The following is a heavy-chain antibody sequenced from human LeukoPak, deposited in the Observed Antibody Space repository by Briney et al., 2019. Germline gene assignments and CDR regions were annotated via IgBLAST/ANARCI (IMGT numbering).Heavy chain of an antibody. D-gene: IGHD4-17*01. CDR1: GFTFSSYS. CDR3: ARDLYGSPLDAFDI. V-gene: IGHV3-48*01. J-gene: IGHJ3*02. CDR2: ISSSSSTI. Sequence: PGGSLRLSCAASGFTFSSYSMNWVRQAPGKGLEWVSYISSSSSTIYYADSVKGRFTISRDNAKNSLYLQMNSLRAEDTAVYCCARDLYGSPLDAFDIWGQGTMVTVSS.